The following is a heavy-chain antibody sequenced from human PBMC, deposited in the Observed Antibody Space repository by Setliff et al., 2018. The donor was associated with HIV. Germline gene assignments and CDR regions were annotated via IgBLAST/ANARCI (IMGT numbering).Heavy chain of an antibody. CDR3: ATGHYGSDSYYSIDH. CDR1: AHPRYYY. CDR2: INPGGGLT. Sequence: ASVKVSCKPSAHPRYYYMHWVRQVPGIGLQWMGVINPGGGLTDYPQKFQGRVTMTTDTSTNTIYMQLSSLTSEDTALYYCATGHYGSDSYYSIDHWGQGTQVTVSS. D-gene: IGHD3-10*01. J-gene: IGHJ4*02. V-gene: IGHV1-46*01.